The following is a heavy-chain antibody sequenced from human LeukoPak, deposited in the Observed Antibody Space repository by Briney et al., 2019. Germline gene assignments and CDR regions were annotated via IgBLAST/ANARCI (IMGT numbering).Heavy chain of an antibody. Sequence: GRSLRLSCAASRFTFSNYGMHWVRQAPGKGLEWVAIISYDGINKYYADSVKGRFTISRDNSKNTLYLQMNSLRVEDSAVYYCAKTGNYNWNGFDYWGQGTLVTVSS. V-gene: IGHV3-30*18. CDR2: ISYDGINK. CDR1: RFTFSNYG. J-gene: IGHJ4*02. CDR3: AKTGNYNWNGFDY. D-gene: IGHD1-20*01.